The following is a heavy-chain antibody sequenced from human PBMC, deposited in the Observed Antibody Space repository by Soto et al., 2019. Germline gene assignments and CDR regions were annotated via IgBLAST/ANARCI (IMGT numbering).Heavy chain of an antibody. J-gene: IGHJ5*02. CDR3: ARESSGSHGRWFDP. Sequence: NPSETLSLTCAVSGYSISSGYYWGCIRQPPGKGLEWIGSIYHSGSTYYNPSLKSRVTISVDTSKNQFSLKLSSVTAADTAVYYCARESSGSHGRWFDPWGQGTLVTVSS. CDR2: IYHSGST. V-gene: IGHV4-38-2*02. D-gene: IGHD1-26*01. CDR1: GYSISSGYY.